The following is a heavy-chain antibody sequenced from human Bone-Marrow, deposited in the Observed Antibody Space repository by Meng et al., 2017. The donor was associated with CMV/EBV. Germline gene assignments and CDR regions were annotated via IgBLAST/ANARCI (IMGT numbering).Heavy chain of an antibody. J-gene: IGHJ4*02. CDR1: GYTFTGHY. Sequence: ASVKVSCKASGYTFTGHYVHWVRQAPGQGLEWMAWINPKSGDTYYAQQFQGRVTLTRDTAITTAYMDLTRVTSDHTAVYYCASGSGYDLAYWGQGTLVTVSS. D-gene: IGHD5-12*01. CDR2: INPKSGDT. CDR3: ASGSGYDLAY. V-gene: IGHV1-2*02.